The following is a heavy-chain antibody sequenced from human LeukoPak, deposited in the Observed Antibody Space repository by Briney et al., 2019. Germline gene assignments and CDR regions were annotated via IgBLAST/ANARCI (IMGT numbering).Heavy chain of an antibody. J-gene: IGHJ4*02. CDR2: IWYDGSSK. V-gene: IGHV3-33*01. Sequence: GGSLRLSCAASGFSFSAYGVHWVRQAPGKGLEWVAVIWYDGSSKDYADSVKGRFTFSRDNSKNTLYLQMNSLTVEDTAVYYCARSQSSSLIDYWDQGTLVTVSS. CDR1: GFSFSAYG. D-gene: IGHD6-13*01. CDR3: ARSQSSSLIDY.